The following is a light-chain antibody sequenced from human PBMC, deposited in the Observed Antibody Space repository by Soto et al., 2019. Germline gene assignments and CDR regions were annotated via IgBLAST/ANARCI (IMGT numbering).Light chain of an antibody. CDR2: DVN. CDR1: SSDVGSYNS. CDR3: TSFTSRTSYV. Sequence: QSVRTQPASVSGSPGQSIAISCTGTSSDVGSYNSVSWYQQYPGKDPKLMIHDVNNRPSGLSDRFSGSKSGNTASLTISVLQVEDEADYYCTSFTSRTSYVFGTGTKVTVL. J-gene: IGLJ1*01. V-gene: IGLV2-14*03.